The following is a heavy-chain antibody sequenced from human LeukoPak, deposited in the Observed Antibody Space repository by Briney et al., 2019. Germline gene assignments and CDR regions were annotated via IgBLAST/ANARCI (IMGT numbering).Heavy chain of an antibody. J-gene: IGHJ4*02. CDR1: GFTFSSYG. CDR2: IIGSGGTT. Sequence: GGTLRLSCVDSGFTFSSYGMSWVRQAPGKGLEWVSAIIGSGGTTYYPDSVKGRFTISRDNSKNTLYLQMNSVRVEDTAVYYCAKAVSSGYYAPFDYWGQGTLVTVSS. V-gene: IGHV3-23*01. CDR3: AKAVSSGYYAPFDY. D-gene: IGHD3-22*01.